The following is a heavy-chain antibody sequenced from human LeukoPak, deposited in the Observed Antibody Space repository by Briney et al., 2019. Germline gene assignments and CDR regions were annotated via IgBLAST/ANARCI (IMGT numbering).Heavy chain of an antibody. D-gene: IGHD3-9*01. Sequence: GGSLRLSCAASGFTFSSYGMHWVRQAPGKGLEWVAVIWYDGSNKYYADSVKGRFTISRDNSKNTLYLQMNSLRAEDTAVYYCAKDRGYFDWLLLDYWGQGTLVTVSS. CDR1: GFTFSSYG. J-gene: IGHJ4*02. V-gene: IGHV3-30*02. CDR3: AKDRGYFDWLLLDY. CDR2: IWYDGSNK.